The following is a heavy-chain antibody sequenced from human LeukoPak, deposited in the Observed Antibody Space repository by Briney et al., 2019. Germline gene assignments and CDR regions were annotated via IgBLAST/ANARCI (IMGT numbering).Heavy chain of an antibody. CDR3: ARVGSVDTSGYYDY. J-gene: IGHJ4*02. CDR2: INPSGGSP. CDR1: GYTFIDYY. V-gene: IGHV1-46*01. Sequence: ASVKVSCKASGYTFIDYYIHWVRQAPGQGLEWLGIINPSGGSPTYAQKSQGRVTMTRDTSTSTVYMELSSLRSDDTAVYYCARVGSVDTSGYYDYWGQGTLVTVSS. D-gene: IGHD3-22*01.